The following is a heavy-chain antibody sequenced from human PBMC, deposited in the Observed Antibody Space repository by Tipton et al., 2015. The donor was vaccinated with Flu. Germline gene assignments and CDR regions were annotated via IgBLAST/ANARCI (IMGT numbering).Heavy chain of an antibody. Sequence: PGLVKPSQTLSLTCTISGDSVSSKTTAWIWIRQSPSTGLEWLGRTYYRSTWVYESAVSVKSRITINPDTSNNQFSLHLTSVTPDDTAVYYCVSGNVEFDYWGQGMLVTVSS. CDR2: TYYRSTWVY. V-gene: IGHV6-1*01. CDR1: GDSVSSKTTA. CDR3: VSGNVEFDY. J-gene: IGHJ4*02. D-gene: IGHD4-23*01.